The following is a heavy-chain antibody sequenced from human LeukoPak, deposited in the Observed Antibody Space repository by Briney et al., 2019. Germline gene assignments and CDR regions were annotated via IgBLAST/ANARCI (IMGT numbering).Heavy chain of an antibody. CDR3: AKVLGGLWPGIDY. CDR1: GFTFSTHS. V-gene: IGHV3-74*01. CDR2: INSDGSST. Sequence: PGGSLRLSCTASGFTFSTHSMHWVRQAPGKGPVWVSRINSDGSSTRYADSVTGRFTISRDNAKNTVYLQMNSLRAEDTAVYYCAKVLGGLWPGIDYWGQGTLVTVSS. J-gene: IGHJ4*02. D-gene: IGHD2-15*01.